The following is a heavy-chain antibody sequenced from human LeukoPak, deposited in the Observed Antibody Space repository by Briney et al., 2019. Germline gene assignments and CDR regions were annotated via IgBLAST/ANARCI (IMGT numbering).Heavy chain of an antibody. CDR3: AKEGYCSGGSCSEFDP. Sequence: PGGSLRLSCAASGFTVSSNEMSWVRQAPGKGLEWVSSISGGSTYYADSRKGRFTISRDNAKNSLYLQMNSLRAEDTALYYCAKEGYCSGGSCSEFDPWGQGTLVTVSS. CDR1: GFTVSSNE. V-gene: IGHV3-38-3*01. D-gene: IGHD2-15*01. CDR2: ISGGST. J-gene: IGHJ5*02.